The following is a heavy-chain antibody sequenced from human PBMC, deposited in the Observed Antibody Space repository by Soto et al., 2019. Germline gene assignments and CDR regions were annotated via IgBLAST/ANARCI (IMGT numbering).Heavy chain of an antibody. J-gene: IGHJ4*02. CDR1: VFTFNNYA. CDR2: ISGSGSYT. CDR3: ARVGRMTTVVSHFDY. V-gene: IGHV3-23*01. Sequence: VGSLRLSCAASVFTFNNYAMTCVRQSPGKGLEWVSVISGSGSYTYYADSVKGRFTISRDSFKNTLYLQMNSLRADDTAVYYCARVGRMTTVVSHFDYWGRGTLVTVSS. D-gene: IGHD4-17*01.